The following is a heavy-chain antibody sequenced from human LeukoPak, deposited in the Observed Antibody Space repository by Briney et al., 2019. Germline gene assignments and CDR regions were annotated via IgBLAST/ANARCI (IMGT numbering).Heavy chain of an antibody. Sequence: ASVKVSCKASGYTFTSYGISWVRQAPGQGLEWMGWISAYNGNTNYAQKLQGRVTMTTDTSTSTAYMELRSLRSDDTAVYYCARVRTYYYDSSGYYFDYRGQGTLVTVSS. V-gene: IGHV1-18*01. CDR3: ARVRTYYYDSSGYYFDY. D-gene: IGHD3-22*01. CDR1: GYTFTSYG. CDR2: ISAYNGNT. J-gene: IGHJ4*02.